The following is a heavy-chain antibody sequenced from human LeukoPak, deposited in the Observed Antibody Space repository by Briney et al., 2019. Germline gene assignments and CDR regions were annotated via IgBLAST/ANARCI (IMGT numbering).Heavy chain of an antibody. D-gene: IGHD2-2*01. CDR2: INHSGST. Sequence: SETLSLTCAVYGGSFSGYYWSWIRQPPGKGLEWIGEINHSGSTNYNPSLKSRVTISVDTSKNQFSLKLSSVTAADTTVYYCARVTASEDVVVVPAAKIPYYYGMDVWGQGTTVTVSS. CDR3: ARVTASEDVVVVPAAKIPYYYGMDV. J-gene: IGHJ6*02. CDR1: GGSFSGYY. V-gene: IGHV4-34*01.